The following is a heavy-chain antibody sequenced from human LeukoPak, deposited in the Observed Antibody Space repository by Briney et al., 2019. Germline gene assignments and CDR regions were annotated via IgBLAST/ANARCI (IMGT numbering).Heavy chain of an antibody. D-gene: IGHD3-9*01. CDR3: AHRPNHLTGPIFDY. J-gene: IGHJ4*02. Sequence: SGPTLVNPPQTLTLTCTFSGFSRSTSGVGVGWIRQPPGKALEWLALIYWDDDKRYSPSLKIRLTITKDTAKNQVVLTMTNMDPVDTATYYCAHRPNHLTGPIFDYWGQGTLVTVSS. CDR2: IYWDDDK. CDR1: GFSRSTSGVG. V-gene: IGHV2-5*02.